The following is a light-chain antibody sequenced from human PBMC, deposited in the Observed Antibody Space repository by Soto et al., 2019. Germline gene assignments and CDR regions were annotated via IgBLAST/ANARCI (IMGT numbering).Light chain of an antibody. V-gene: IGKV3-20*01. CDR2: GAS. CDR3: QQYGSSPPIN. Sequence: EIVLTQSPGTLSLSPGEIATLSCRASHSVSSSYLAWYQQKPGQAPRLLIYGASSRATGIPDRFSGSGSGTDFTLTISRLEPEDFAVYYCQQYGSSPPINFGQGTRLEIK. J-gene: IGKJ5*01. CDR1: HSVSSSY.